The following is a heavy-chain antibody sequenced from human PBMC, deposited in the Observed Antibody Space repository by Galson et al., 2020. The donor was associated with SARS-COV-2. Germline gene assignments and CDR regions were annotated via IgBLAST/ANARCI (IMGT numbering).Heavy chain of an antibody. CDR2: IWSDANHK. J-gene: IGHJ4*02. Sequence: GESLKISCAASGFTFSTYAMHWVRQAPGKGLEWVAVIWSDANHKYYGDSVKGRFTISRDNSKNTVNREMNSLRAEDTAVYYCTTSIIVAGTLDYWSQGSLVSVSS. CDR1: GFTFSTYA. CDR3: TTSIIVAGTLDY. V-gene: IGHV3-33*03. D-gene: IGHD5-12*01.